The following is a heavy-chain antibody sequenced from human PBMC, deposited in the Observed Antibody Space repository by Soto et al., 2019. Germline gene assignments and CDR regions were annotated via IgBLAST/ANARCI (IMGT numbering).Heavy chain of an antibody. CDR2: IDIAGNT. J-gene: IGHJ3*02. D-gene: IGHD1-1*01. CDR1: GFTFSSYD. V-gene: IGHV3-13*01. Sequence: GGSLRLSCAASGFTFSSYDMHWVRQATGKGLEWVSAIDIAGNTYYPGSVKGRFTISRENGKNSLYLQMSSLRAGDTAVYYCAREGERGSGDSVDALDIWGQGTLVTVSS. CDR3: AREGERGSGDSVDALDI.